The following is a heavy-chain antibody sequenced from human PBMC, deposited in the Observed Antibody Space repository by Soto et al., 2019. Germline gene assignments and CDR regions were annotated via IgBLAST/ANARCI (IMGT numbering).Heavy chain of an antibody. CDR3: ARDRVSYGGNSADAFDI. CDR2: ISSISSYI. Sequence: GGSLRLSCAASGFTSSSYTMNWFRQAPGRGLEWVSSISSISSYIYYGDSVKGRFTISRDNAKNSLYLQMNSLRAEDTAVYYCARDRVSYGGNSADAFDIWGQGTMVTVSS. J-gene: IGHJ3*02. CDR1: GFTSSSYT. V-gene: IGHV3-21*01. D-gene: IGHD4-17*01.